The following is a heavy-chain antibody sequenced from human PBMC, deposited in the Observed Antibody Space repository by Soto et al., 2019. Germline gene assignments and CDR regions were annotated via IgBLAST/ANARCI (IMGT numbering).Heavy chain of an antibody. CDR3: AKVAPSISILWGFDH. V-gene: IGHV4-59*01. CDR1: GGSISSYY. J-gene: IGHJ4*02. CDR2: ISNSGST. Sequence: SETLSLTCSVSGGSISSYYWSWIRQPPGKGLEWIGYISNSGSTKYNASLKSRATISVDTSKNQFSLRAEDTAMYYCAKVAPSISILWGFDHWGPGTLVTVSS. D-gene: IGHD2-21*01.